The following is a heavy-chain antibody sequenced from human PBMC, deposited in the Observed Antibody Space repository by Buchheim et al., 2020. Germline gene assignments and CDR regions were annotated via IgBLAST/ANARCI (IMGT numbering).Heavy chain of an antibody. V-gene: IGHV3-23*01. D-gene: IGHD6-13*01. J-gene: IGHJ4*02. Sequence: EVQLLESGGGLVQPGGSLTLSCAASGFTFSTYAMSWVRQAPGKGLEWVSSISGSGASTHYVDPVKGRFTISRDKSRQTLYLHMNSLRAEDTAVYYCAKDFHSFGIASRPLFDYWGQGIL. CDR2: ISGSGAST. CDR3: AKDFHSFGIASRPLFDY. CDR1: GFTFSTYA.